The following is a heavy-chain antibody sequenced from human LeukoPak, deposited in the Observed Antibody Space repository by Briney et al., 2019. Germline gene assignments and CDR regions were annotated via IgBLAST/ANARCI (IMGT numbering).Heavy chain of an antibody. V-gene: IGHV4-34*01. CDR1: GGSFSGYY. J-gene: IGHJ6*03. D-gene: IGHD6-13*01. CDR3: ARADYSSTWSHDYYYMDV. CDR2: INHSGST. Sequence: PSGTLSLTCAVYGGSFSGYYWSWIRQPPGRGLEWIGEINHSGSTNYNPSLKSRVTISVDTSKNQFSLKLSSVTAADTAVYYCARADYSSTWSHDYYYMDVWGKGTTVTVSS.